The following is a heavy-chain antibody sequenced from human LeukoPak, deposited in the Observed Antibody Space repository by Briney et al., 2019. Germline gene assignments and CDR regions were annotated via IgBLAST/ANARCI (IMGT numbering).Heavy chain of an antibody. CDR1: GGSVSSGSYY. V-gene: IGHV4-61*01. CDR2: IYYNGST. J-gene: IGHJ6*02. D-gene: IGHD2-8*01. CDR3: ARDRKFRQAILTLRSREYYYGMDV. Sequence: PSETLSLTCTVSGGSVSSGSYYWSWIRQPPGKGLEWIVYIYYNGSTNYSPSLKSRVTISIDTSKNQFSLKLSSVTAADTAMYFCARDRKFRQAILTLRSREYYYGMDVWGQGTTVTVSS.